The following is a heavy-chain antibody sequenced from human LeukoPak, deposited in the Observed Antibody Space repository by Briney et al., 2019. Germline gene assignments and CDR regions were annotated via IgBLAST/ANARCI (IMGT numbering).Heavy chain of an antibody. CDR1: GLAFSAYA. Sequence: PGGSLRLSCTASGLAFSAYAMMWVRQAPGKGPEWVSAIRGGGTSEFYADSVKGRFRISRDNSKDTLLLQMNSLRAEDTAVYYCARDPNGDYIGAFDMWGPGTMVTVSS. D-gene: IGHD4-17*01. J-gene: IGHJ3*02. CDR3: ARDPNGDYIGAFDM. CDR2: IRGGGTSE. V-gene: IGHV3-23*01.